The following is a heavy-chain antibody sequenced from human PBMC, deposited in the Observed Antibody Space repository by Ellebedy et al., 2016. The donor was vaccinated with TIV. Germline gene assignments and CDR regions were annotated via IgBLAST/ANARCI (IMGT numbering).Heavy chain of an antibody. CDR3: ARGLAFDY. V-gene: IGHV3-66*01. CDR1: GLTVSRNY. J-gene: IGHJ4*02. CDR2: INSDDAT. D-gene: IGHD3-9*01. Sequence: GESLKISCAASGLTVSRNYMSWVRQAPGKGLEWVSLINSDDATHYADSVKGRFTISRDNFKNTLFLQMRSLRVEDTAVYYCARGLAFDYWGRGTLVTVSS.